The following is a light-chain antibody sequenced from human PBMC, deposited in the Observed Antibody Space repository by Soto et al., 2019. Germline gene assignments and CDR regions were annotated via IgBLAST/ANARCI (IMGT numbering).Light chain of an antibody. Sequence: QSALTQPRSVSGSPGQSVTISCTGTSSDVGTYNYVSWYQQHPGKAPKLMIFDVSKRPSGVPDRFSGSKSGNTASLTISGLQADDEAGYYCCSYAGSYTVFGGGTKLTVL. CDR2: DVS. J-gene: IGLJ2*01. CDR3: CSYAGSYTV. V-gene: IGLV2-11*01. CDR1: SSDVGTYNY.